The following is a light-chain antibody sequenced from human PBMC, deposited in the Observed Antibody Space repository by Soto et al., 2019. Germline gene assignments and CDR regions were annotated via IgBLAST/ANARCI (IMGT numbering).Light chain of an antibody. J-gene: IGLJ2*01. CDR1: SSDVGHYNY. Sequence: QSALTQPASVSGSPGQSITISCTGTSSDVGHYNYVSWYQQYPGKAPKLMIYDVNTRPSGVSNRFSGSKSGNTASLTISGLQAEDEADYYCCSYTSSSTRIFGGGTKLPS. CDR2: DVN. CDR3: CSYTSSSTRI. V-gene: IGLV2-14*01.